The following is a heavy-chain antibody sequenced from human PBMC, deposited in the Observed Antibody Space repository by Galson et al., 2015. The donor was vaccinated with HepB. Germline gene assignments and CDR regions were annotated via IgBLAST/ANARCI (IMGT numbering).Heavy chain of an antibody. Sequence: SVKVSCKASPSTFARYSVHWVRQAPGQGLEWMGIINPAGGTTTYAQRFQDRVTMTGDTSTSTVYMELSGLRSEDTAIYYCAGESGSSSRYFDYWGQGILITVSS. J-gene: IGHJ4*02. CDR3: AGESGSSSRYFDY. CDR2: INPAGGTT. D-gene: IGHD3-3*01. V-gene: IGHV1-46*03. CDR1: PSTFARYS.